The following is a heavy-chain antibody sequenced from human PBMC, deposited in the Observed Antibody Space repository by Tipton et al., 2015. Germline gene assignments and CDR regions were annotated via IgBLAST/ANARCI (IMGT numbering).Heavy chain of an antibody. CDR1: GGSFSTYY. J-gene: IGHJ5*02. D-gene: IGHD2-21*02. V-gene: IGHV4-34*01. Sequence: TLSLTCAVSGGSFSTYYWSWIRQPPGKGLEWIAEITHSGSTNYNPSLKSRVTISVDTSKNQFSLKLTSVTAADTAVYYCARRVVTTGDDWFDPWGQGTLVTVSS. CDR3: ARRVVTTGDDWFDP. CDR2: ITHSGST.